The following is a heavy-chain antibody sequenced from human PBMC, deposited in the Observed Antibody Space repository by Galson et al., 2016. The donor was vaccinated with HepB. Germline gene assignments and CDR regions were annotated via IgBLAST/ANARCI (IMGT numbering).Heavy chain of an antibody. D-gene: IGHD5-24*01. CDR3: AQVGGPLGYNYPAPFDN. CDR1: GFTFSNYA. V-gene: IGHV3-23*01. J-gene: IGHJ4*02. Sequence: SLRLSCAASGFTFSNYAMTWVRQPPGKGLEWVSGISRTSSTYYAESVRGRFTISRDNFRSTMTRRMNNLTAEDTALYYCAQVGGPLGYNYPAPFDNWGQGTLVTVSS. CDR2: ISRTSST.